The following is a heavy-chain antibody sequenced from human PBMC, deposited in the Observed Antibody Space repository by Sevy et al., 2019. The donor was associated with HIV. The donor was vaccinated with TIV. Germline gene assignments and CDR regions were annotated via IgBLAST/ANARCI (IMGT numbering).Heavy chain of an antibody. V-gene: IGHV3-30-3*01. Sequence: GGSLRLSCAASGFTFSSYPMHWVRQAPGKGLEWVSFISFDGTDKYYADSGKGRFTITRDNSKHTLFLQMNSLRAEDTAFYYCVRETTMLPRGAFDFWGQGTMVTVSS. D-gene: IGHD3-10*01. CDR3: VRETTMLPRGAFDF. CDR2: ISFDGTDK. J-gene: IGHJ3*01. CDR1: GFTFSSYP.